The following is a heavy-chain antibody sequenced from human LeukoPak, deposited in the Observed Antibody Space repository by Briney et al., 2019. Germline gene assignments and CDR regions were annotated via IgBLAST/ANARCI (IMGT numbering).Heavy chain of an antibody. D-gene: IGHD3-16*02. CDR2: IDTGGST. J-gene: IGHJ5*02. CDR3: ARGKEKYDYVRGSYRPHNWFDP. Sequence: SETLSLTCTVSGGSISSYYWSWIRQPAGKGLEWMGRIDTGGSTNYNPYLKSRVTMSVDTSKNQFPLKLSSVTAADTAVYYCARGKEKYDYVRGSYRPHNWFDPWGQGTLVTVSS. CDR1: GGSISSYY. V-gene: IGHV4-4*07.